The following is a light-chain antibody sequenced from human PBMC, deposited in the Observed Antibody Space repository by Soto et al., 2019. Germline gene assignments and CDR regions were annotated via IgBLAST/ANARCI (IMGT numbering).Light chain of an antibody. CDR2: DVA. V-gene: IGLV2-11*01. J-gene: IGLJ1*01. Sequence: QSVLTQPRSVSGSPGQSVTISCTGTSGDIGAYNFVSWYQHHPGKAPKLIIYDVAKRPSGVPDRFSGSKSGSTASLTISGLQAEDEADYYCSSYAHRFYVFGTGTKVTVL. CDR1: SGDIGAYNF. CDR3: SSYAHRFYV.